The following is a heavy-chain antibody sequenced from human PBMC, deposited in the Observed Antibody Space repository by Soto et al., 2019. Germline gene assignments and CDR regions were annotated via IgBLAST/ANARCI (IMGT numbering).Heavy chain of an antibody. CDR2: IIPIFGTA. Sequence: ASVKFSFKASGGTFSSYAISWLRHAPGQGLEWMGWIIPIFGTANYAQKFQGRVTITADESTSTAYMELNSLRPGDTAVYSSARGHEVGAHFFDSWAQGTQVTVYS. CDR3: ARGHEVGAHFFDS. CDR1: GGTFSSYA. J-gene: IGHJ4*02. V-gene: IGHV1-69*13. D-gene: IGHD2-15*01.